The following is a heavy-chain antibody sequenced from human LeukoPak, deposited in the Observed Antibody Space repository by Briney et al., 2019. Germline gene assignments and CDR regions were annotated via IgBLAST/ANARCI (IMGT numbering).Heavy chain of an antibody. CDR3: ARDLPLYSSGWSGGVY. Sequence: PGGSLRLSCAASGFTFSSYSMNWVRQAPGKGLEWVSSISSSSSYIYYADSVKGRFTISRDNAKNTLYLQMNSLRAEDTAVYYCARDLPLYSSGWSGGVYWGQGTLVTVSS. V-gene: IGHV3-21*01. CDR2: ISSSSSYI. CDR1: GFTFSSYS. J-gene: IGHJ4*02. D-gene: IGHD6-19*01.